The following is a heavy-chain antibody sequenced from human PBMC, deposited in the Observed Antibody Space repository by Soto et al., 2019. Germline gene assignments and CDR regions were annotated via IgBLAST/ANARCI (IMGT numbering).Heavy chain of an antibody. D-gene: IGHD5-18*01. CDR1: EFTFDDYA. CDR3: ANANRWDTAIDY. CDR2: ISWNSGSI. V-gene: IGHV3-9*01. J-gene: IGHJ4*02. Sequence: EVQVVESGGGLVQPGRSLRLSCAASEFTFDDYAMHWVRQAPLKGLECVAGISWNSGSIGDADSVKGRFTISRDNEKNSLYLQMNSLRAEDTALYYCANANRWDTAIDYWGQGTLVTVSS.